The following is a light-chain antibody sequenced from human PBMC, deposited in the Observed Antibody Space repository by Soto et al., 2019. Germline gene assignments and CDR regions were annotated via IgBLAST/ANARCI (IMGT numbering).Light chain of an antibody. V-gene: IGKV1-13*02. CDR3: QHFKSFPIT. CDR1: QGISTL. J-gene: IGKJ5*01. CDR2: ESS. Sequence: IQLTHSPSSLSASVGDRVTITFRASQGISTLLAWYQQKPGKAPKVLIYESSLLQSGVPSRFSGSGSGTDFTLTISSLQPEDFATYYCQHFKSFPITFGQGTRLEIK.